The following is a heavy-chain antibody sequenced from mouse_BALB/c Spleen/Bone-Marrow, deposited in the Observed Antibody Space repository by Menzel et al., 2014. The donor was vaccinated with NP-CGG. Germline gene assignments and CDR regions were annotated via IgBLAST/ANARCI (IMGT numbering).Heavy chain of an antibody. CDR3: TPLTGSMDY. CDR2: ISNAGGVT. Sequence: EVKVVESGGGLVQPGGSLKLSCAASGFTFSTYTMSWVRQTPEKRLEWVAYISNAGGVTYYQDTVKGRSTISRDNAKNPLYLQMCGLKSEDMATYYCTPLTGSMDYWGQGPPFPVSS. J-gene: IGHJ4*01. V-gene: IGHV5-12-2*01. CDR1: GFTFSTYT.